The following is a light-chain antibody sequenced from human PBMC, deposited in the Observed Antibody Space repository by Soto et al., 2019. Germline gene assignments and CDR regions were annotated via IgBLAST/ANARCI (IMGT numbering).Light chain of an antibody. CDR3: QQSYTTPLT. V-gene: IGKV1-39*01. CDR1: QSITTW. J-gene: IGKJ4*01. CDR2: RAS. Sequence: DIQITQSPSTVSAYVGDSVTITCRASQSITTWLAWYQHAPGRAPKLLIYRASTLQGGVPSRFSGSGSGTDFTLTISSLQPEDFATYYCQQSYTTPLTFGGGTKVDIK.